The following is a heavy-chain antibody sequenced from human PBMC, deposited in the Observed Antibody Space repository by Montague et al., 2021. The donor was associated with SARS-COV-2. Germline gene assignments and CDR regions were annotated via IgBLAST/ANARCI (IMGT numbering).Heavy chain of an antibody. Sequence: SETLSLTCTVSGGAISSSSYYWGWIRPPPGKGLEWIGSIYYSGSTYYNPSLKSRVTISVDTTKNQFSLKLSSVTAADTAVYYCARDTRITMLVVVNRYGMDAWGQGTTVTVFS. J-gene: IGHJ6*02. CDR2: IYYSGST. D-gene: IGHD3-22*01. CDR3: ARDTRITMLVVVNRYGMDA. CDR1: GGAISSSSYY. V-gene: IGHV4-39*07.